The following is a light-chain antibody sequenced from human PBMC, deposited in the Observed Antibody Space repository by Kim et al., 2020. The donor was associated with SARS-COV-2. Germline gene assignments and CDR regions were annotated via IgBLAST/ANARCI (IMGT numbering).Light chain of an antibody. Sequence: GQSVTISCSGTSSDVGGYNYVSWYQQHPGKAPKLMIYEVSKRPSGVPDRFSGSKSGNTASLTVSGLQAEDEADYYCSSYAGSNNLVFGGGTKLTVL. CDR2: EVS. CDR1: SSDVGGYNY. J-gene: IGLJ3*02. V-gene: IGLV2-8*01. CDR3: SSYAGSNNLV.